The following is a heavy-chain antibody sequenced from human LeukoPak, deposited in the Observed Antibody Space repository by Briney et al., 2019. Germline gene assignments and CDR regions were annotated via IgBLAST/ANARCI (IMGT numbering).Heavy chain of an antibody. D-gene: IGHD1-26*01. CDR2: IKQDGSER. Sequence: GGSLRLSCAASGFTFSSYWMSWVRQAPGKGLEWVANIKQDGSERYYVDSVKGRFTISRDNAKNSLYLQMNSLRAEDTAVYYCVTDRYSDSAFGDWGQGTLVTVSS. CDR3: VTDRYSDSAFGD. CDR1: GFTFSSYW. V-gene: IGHV3-7*01. J-gene: IGHJ4*02.